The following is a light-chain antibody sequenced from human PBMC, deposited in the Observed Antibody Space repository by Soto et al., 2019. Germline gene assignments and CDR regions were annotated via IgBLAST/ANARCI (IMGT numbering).Light chain of an antibody. CDR3: QQYNYWHWT. CDR2: GAS. J-gene: IGKJ1*01. Sequence: EIVMTQSPATLSVSPGERATLSCRASQSVSSNLAWYQQKPGQAPRLLIYGASTRATGIPARFSGSGSGTDFTLIIGSLQSEDFAVYYCQQYNYWHWTFGQGTKVEIK. CDR1: QSVSSN. V-gene: IGKV3-15*01.